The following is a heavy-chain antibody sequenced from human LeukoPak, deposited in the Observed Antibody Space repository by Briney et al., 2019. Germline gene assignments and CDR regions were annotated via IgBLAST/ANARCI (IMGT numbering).Heavy chain of an antibody. CDR1: GYIFTGYY. CDR3: ARGGWDTAMVTNWFDP. J-gene: IGHJ5*02. CDR2: INPNSGGT. V-gene: IGHV1-2*06. Sequence: ASVKVSCKASGYIFTGYYMHWVRQAPGQGLEWMGRINPNSGGTNYAQKFQGRVTMTRDTSISTAYMELSRLRSDDTAVYYCARGGWDTAMVTNWFDPWGQGILVTVSS. D-gene: IGHD5-18*01.